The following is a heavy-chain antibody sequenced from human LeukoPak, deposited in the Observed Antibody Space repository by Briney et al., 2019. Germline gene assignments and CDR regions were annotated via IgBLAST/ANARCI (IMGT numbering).Heavy chain of an antibody. J-gene: IGHJ4*02. Sequence: SETLSLTCTVSGGSISSSSYYWGWIRQPPGKGPEWIGSIYYSGSTYYNPSLKSRVTISVDTSKNQFSLKLSSVTAADTAVYYCARDNSGYHNWGQGTLVTVSS. V-gene: IGHV4-39*07. CDR1: GGSISSSSYY. CDR2: IYYSGST. D-gene: IGHD5-12*01. CDR3: ARDNSGYHN.